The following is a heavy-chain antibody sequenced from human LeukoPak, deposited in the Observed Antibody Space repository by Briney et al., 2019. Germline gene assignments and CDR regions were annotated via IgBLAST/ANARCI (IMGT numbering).Heavy chain of an antibody. V-gene: IGHV4-59*01. J-gene: IGHJ6*02. CDR2: IYYSGST. CDR3: ARAIEHHYYYYGMDV. CDR1: GGSISSYY. Sequence: SETLSLTCTVSGGSISSYYWSWIRQPPGKGLEWIGYIYYSGSTNYNPSLKSRVTISVDTSKNQFSLKLSSVTAADTAVYYCARAIEHHYYYYGMDVWGQGTTVTVSS.